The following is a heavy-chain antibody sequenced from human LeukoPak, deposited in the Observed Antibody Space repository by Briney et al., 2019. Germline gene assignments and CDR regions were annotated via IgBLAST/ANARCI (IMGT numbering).Heavy chain of an antibody. CDR3: ARDRDYSGSWEINFVS. Sequence: GGSLRLSCAASGFSFSSYSMNWVRQAPGKGPGWVATIIPVGTENYYVDSVKGRFTISRDSATTALYLQMNSLRAEETALYCCARDRDYSGSWEINFVSGGQRT. J-gene: IGHJ4*02. V-gene: IGHV3-7*01. CDR2: IIPVGTEN. CDR1: GFSFSSYS. D-gene: IGHD6-13*01.